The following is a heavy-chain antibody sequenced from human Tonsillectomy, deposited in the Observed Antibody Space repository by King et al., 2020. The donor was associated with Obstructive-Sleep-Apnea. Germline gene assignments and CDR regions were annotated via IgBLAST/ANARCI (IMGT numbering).Heavy chain of an antibody. J-gene: IGHJ4*02. Sequence: VQLVESGGGVVQPGRSLRLSCAASGCTFSSYAMHWVRQAPGKGLEWVAVMSYEGSKKYYADSVKGRFTISRDNSKNTLYLQMNSLSAEDTAVYYCVREVHGNIYFDCWGQGTLVTVSS. CDR1: GCTFSSYA. CDR2: MSYEGSKK. V-gene: IGHV3-30*04. CDR3: VREVHGNIYFDC. D-gene: IGHD5-24*01.